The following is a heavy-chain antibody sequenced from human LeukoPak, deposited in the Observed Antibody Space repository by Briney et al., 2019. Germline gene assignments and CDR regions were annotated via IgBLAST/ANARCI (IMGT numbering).Heavy chain of an antibody. CDR2: IYYSGST. Sequence: SETLSLTCTFSGGSISSYYWSWIRQPPGKGLEWIGYIYYSGSTNYNPSLKSRVTISVDTSKNQFSLKLSSVTAADTAVYYCARAPYDFWSGYHFDYWGQGTLVTVSS. CDR3: ARAPYDFWSGYHFDY. CDR1: GGSISSYY. J-gene: IGHJ4*02. D-gene: IGHD3-3*01. V-gene: IGHV4-59*01.